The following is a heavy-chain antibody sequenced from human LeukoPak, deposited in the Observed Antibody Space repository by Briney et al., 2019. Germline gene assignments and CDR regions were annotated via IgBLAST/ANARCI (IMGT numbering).Heavy chain of an antibody. J-gene: IGHJ4*02. D-gene: IGHD3-3*01. Sequence: SETLSLTCTVSGGSISNYYWSRIRQPPGKGLEWIGYVYYSGITNYNPSLTSRVTISVDTPKNQFSLNVSSVTAADTAVYYCARGSGYYGFADYWGQGTLVTVSS. CDR2: VYYSGIT. CDR1: GGSISNYY. V-gene: IGHV4-59*01. CDR3: ARGSGYYGFADY.